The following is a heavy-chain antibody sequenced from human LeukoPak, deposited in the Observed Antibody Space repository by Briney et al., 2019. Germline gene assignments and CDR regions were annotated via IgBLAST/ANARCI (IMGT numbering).Heavy chain of an antibody. CDR1: GYTFTSYY. CDR2: IIPIFGTA. J-gene: IGHJ4*02. Sequence: GASVKVSCKASGYTFTSYYMHWVRQAPGQGLEWMGGIIPIFGTANYAQKFQGRVTITADESTSTAYMELSSLRSEDTAVYYCARATRAATVTTDPFDYWGQGTLVTVSS. D-gene: IGHD4-17*01. CDR3: ARATRAATVTTDPFDY. V-gene: IGHV1-69*13.